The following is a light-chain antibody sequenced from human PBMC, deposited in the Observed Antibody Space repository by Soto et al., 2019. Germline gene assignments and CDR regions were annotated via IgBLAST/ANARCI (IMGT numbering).Light chain of an antibody. CDR3: EQYDQLPIT. V-gene: IGKV1-33*01. CDR2: DVF. CDR1: QDISKY. Sequence: DIQMTQSASSLPASVGDTVTISCQASQDISKYLNWFQQKPGKAPKLLIYDVFNVETGVPSRFSGRGSGTDFTLIISNMHPEDFATYHCEQYDQLPITFGGGTKVDI. J-gene: IGKJ4*01.